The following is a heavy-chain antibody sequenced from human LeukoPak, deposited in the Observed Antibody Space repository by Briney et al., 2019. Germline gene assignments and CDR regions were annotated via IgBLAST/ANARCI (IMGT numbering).Heavy chain of an antibody. CDR1: GYTFTNFD. V-gene: IGHV1-8*01. D-gene: IGHD6-19*01. CDR2: MNPNSGNT. Sequence: ASVKVSCKASGYTFTNFDINWVRQATGQGLEWMGWMNPNSGNTGYAQKFQGRVTMTMNTSITTAYMELGSLISEDTAVYYCARGPQWRGDYYYIDVWGRGTTVTVSS. CDR3: ARGPQWRGDYYYIDV. J-gene: IGHJ6*03.